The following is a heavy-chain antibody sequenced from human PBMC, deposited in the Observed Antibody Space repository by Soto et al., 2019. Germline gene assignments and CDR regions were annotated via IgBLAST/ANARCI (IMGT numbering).Heavy chain of an antibody. CDR1: GFTFSNAW. CDR3: TTDASYRVANVWVDV. D-gene: IGHD5-12*01. Sequence: GGSLRLSCAASGFTFSNAWMNWVRQAPGKGLEWVGRIKSKTDGGTTDYAAPVKGRFTISRDDSKNTLYLQMNSLKTEDTAVYYCTTDASYRVANVWVDVWGQGTTVTVSS. V-gene: IGHV3-15*07. J-gene: IGHJ6*02. CDR2: IKSKTDGGTT.